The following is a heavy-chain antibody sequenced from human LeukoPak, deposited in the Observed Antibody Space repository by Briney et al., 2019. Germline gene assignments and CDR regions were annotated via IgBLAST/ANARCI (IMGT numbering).Heavy chain of an antibody. Sequence: PGRSLRLSCAASGSTFDDYAMHWVRQAPGKGLEWVSGISWNSGSIGYADSVKGRFTISRDNAKNSLYLQMNSLRAEDTALYYCAKEDYWGQGTLVTVSS. V-gene: IGHV3-9*01. CDR2: ISWNSGSI. CDR3: AKEDY. CDR1: GSTFDDYA. J-gene: IGHJ4*02.